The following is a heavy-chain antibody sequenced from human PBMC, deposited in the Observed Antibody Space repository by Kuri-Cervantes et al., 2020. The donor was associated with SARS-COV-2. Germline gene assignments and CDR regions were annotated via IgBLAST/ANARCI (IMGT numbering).Heavy chain of an antibody. CDR2: IRYDGSNK. V-gene: IGHV3-30*02. D-gene: IGHD2-15*01. CDR3: AKDLGYCSGGSCYADYFDY. J-gene: IGHJ4*02. Sequence: GESLKISCAASGFTFSSYGTHWVRQAPGKGLEWVAFIRYDGSNKYYADSVKGRFTISRDNSKNTLYLQMNSLRAEDTAVYYCAKDLGYCSGGSCYADYFDYWGQGTLVTVSS. CDR1: GFTFSSYG.